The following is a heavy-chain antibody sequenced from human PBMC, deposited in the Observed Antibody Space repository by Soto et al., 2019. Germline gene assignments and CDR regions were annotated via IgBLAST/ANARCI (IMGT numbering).Heavy chain of an antibody. Sequence: QVQLVQSGAEVEKPGASVKISCKASGYSFTSQYVHWVRQAPGQGLEWMGIINPNGGSTTYAQKFQGRVPMTWGPSTGTVYMEVSRLKCEATAGHSCARGRGLRPGGGGTEPLDIWGQGTMVTVAS. D-gene: IGHD5-12*01. V-gene: IGHV1-46*03. J-gene: IGHJ3*02. CDR2: INPNGGST. CDR1: GYSFTSQY. CDR3: ARGRGLRPGGGGTEPLDI.